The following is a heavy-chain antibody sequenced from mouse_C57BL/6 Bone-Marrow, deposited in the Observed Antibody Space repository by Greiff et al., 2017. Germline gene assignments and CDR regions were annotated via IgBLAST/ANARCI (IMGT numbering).Heavy chain of an antibody. CDR2: INPSSGYT. D-gene: IGHD2-3*01. CDR1: GYTFTSYW. Sequence: QVQLQQSGAELAKPGASVKLSCKASGYTFTSYWMHWVKQRPGQGLEWIGYINPSSGYTKYNQKFKDKATLTADKSSSTAYMQLSSLTYEDSAVYYCARSREAIYDGHYYAMDYWGQGTSVTVSS. J-gene: IGHJ4*01. V-gene: IGHV1-7*01. CDR3: ARSREAIYDGHYYAMDY.